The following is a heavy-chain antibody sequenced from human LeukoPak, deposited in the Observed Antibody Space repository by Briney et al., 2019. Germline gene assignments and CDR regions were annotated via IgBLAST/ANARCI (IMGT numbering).Heavy chain of an antibody. CDR3: ARDGFPDYDYVWGSYRSADYFDY. D-gene: IGHD3-16*02. V-gene: IGHV3-7*01. Sequence: PGGSLRLSCAASGFTFSSYWMSWVRQAPGKGLEWVANIKQDGSEKYYVDSVKGRFTISRDNAKNSLYLQVNSLRAEDTAVYYCARDGFPDYDYVWGSYRSADYFDYWGQGTLVTVSS. CDR2: IKQDGSEK. CDR1: GFTFSSYW. J-gene: IGHJ4*02.